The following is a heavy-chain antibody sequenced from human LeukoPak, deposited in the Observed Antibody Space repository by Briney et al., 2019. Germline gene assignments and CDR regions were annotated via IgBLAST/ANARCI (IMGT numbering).Heavy chain of an antibody. CDR1: GFTFSTYA. D-gene: IGHD3-3*01. CDR2: ISDSGGST. J-gene: IGHJ6*03. Sequence: PGGSLRLSCAAYGFTFSTYAMSWVRQAPGKGLEWVSAISDSGGSTYYADSVKGRFTISRDNAKNTLYLQMNSLRAEDTAVYYCARVYGSVFGVVMDYYYYMDVWGKGTTVTVSS. V-gene: IGHV3-23*01. CDR3: ARVYGSVFGVVMDYYYYMDV.